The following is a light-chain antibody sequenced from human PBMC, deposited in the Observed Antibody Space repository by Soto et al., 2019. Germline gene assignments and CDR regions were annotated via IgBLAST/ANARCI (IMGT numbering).Light chain of an antibody. J-gene: IGLJ1*01. CDR1: SSNIGSNY. CDR2: RNN. CDR3: AAWDDSLRVHNYV. V-gene: IGLV1-47*01. Sequence: QSVLTQPPSASGTPGQRVTISCSGSSSNIGSNYVYWYQQLPGTAPKLLIYRNNQRPSGVPDRFSGSKSGTSASLAISGLRSEDEADYYCAAWDDSLRVHNYVFGTGTKVTVL.